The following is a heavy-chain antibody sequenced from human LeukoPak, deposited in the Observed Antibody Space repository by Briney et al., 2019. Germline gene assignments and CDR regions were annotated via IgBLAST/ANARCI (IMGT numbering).Heavy chain of an antibody. Sequence: PSETLSLTCTVSGGSISSYYWSWIWQPPGKGLEWIGYIYYSGSTNYNPSLKSRVTISVDTSKNQFSLKLSSVTAADTAVYYCARNYYDSSGYYFPWGQGTLVTVSS. D-gene: IGHD3-22*01. CDR3: ARNYYDSSGYYFP. V-gene: IGHV4-59*01. CDR1: GGSISSYY. J-gene: IGHJ5*02. CDR2: IYYSGST.